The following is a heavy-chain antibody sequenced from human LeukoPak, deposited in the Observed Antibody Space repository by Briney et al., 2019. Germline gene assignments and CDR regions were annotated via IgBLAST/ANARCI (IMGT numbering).Heavy chain of an antibody. CDR2: IYYSGST. Sequence: PSETLSLTCTVSGGSISDYYWSWIREPLGKGLEFIGYIYYSGSTNYSPSLKSRVTISVDTSKNQFSLKLSSVTAADTAVYYCTGRLPLTYSSSWYRDYWGQGTLVTVSS. CDR1: GGSISDYY. D-gene: IGHD6-13*01. CDR3: TGRLPLTYSSSWYRDY. V-gene: IGHV4-59*01. J-gene: IGHJ4*02.